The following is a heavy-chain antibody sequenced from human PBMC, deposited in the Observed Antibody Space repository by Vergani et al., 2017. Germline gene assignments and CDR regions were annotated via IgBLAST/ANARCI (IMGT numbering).Heavy chain of an antibody. CDR1: GFDFSSYI. CDR2: VSSGTKSQ. J-gene: IGHJ3*01. V-gene: IGHV3-48*01. CDR3: AREYSSTSGRAFDF. Sequence: QLVESGGGWVQPGGSLRLSCVVSGFDFSSYIMNWVRQAPGKGLEWVSFVSSGTKSQSYAESVKGRFTISRDSAKNSLYLQMDSLRAEDTAVYYCAREYSSTSGRAFDFWGQGTKVTVSS. D-gene: IGHD2-2*01.